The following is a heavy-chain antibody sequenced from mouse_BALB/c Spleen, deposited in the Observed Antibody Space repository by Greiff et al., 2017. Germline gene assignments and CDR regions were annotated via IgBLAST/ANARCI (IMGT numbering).Heavy chain of an antibody. D-gene: IGHD1-1*01. CDR3: VRQRHYYGRPYAMDY. J-gene: IGHJ4*01. V-gene: IGHV10-1*02. Sequence: EVMLVESGGGLVQPKGSLKLSCAASGFTFNTYAMNWVRQAPGKGLEWVARIRSKSNNYATYYADSVKDRFTISRDDSQSMLYLQMNNLKTEDTAMYYCVRQRHYYGRPYAMDYWGQGTSVTVSS. CDR2: IRSKSNNYAT. CDR1: GFTFNTYA.